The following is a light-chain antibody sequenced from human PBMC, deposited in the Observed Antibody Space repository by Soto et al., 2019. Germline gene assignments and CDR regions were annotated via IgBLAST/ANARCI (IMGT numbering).Light chain of an antibody. Sequence: EIVLTQSPATLSLSPGERATLSCRPSQSVSSYLAWYQQKPGQAPRLLIYDASNRATGIPGRFSGSGSGTDFTLTISSLEPEDFAVYYCQHRSNWPPSTFGQGTKVEVK. J-gene: IGKJ1*01. CDR2: DAS. CDR3: QHRSNWPPST. CDR1: QSVSSY. V-gene: IGKV3-11*01.